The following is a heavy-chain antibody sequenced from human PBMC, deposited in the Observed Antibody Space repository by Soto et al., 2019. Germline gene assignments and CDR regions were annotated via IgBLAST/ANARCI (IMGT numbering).Heavy chain of an antibody. CDR2: ISADNGHT. D-gene: IGHD3-10*01. V-gene: IGHV1-18*01. CDR1: AYSFTSYG. Sequence: ASVKVSCKASAYSFTSYGISWVRQAPGEGLEWMGWISADNGHTNYAQKFQGRVTMTKDTSTRTAYMDLRSLRSDDTAVYYCAAVYGSGSYFVDYYGMDVWGQGTTVTVSS. J-gene: IGHJ6*02. CDR3: AAVYGSGSYFVDYYGMDV.